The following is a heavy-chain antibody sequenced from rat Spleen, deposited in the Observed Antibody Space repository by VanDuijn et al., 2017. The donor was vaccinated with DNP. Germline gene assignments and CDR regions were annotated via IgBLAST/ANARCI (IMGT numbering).Heavy chain of an antibody. D-gene: IGHD1-12*02. CDR2: ITGGGGTT. Sequence: EVQLVESGGDLVQPGRSLILSCAASGFTFSDYAMAWVRQVPGKGLEWIASITGGGGTTSYPDSVKGRFTISRDDARNTLSLQMNSLRSEETATYYCTRVGDFHDGGDGDVLDVWGQGTSVTVSS. V-gene: IGHV5S23*01. J-gene: IGHJ4*01. CDR1: GFTFSDYA. CDR3: TRVGDFHDGGDGDVLDV.